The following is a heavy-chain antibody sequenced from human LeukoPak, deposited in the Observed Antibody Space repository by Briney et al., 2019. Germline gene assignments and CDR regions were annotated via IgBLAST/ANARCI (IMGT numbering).Heavy chain of an antibody. CDR2: MNPNSGNT. CDR3: ARLFHYYGSGIYYYYTMDV. CDR1: GYTFTSYD. J-gene: IGHJ6*03. D-gene: IGHD3-10*01. V-gene: IGHV1-8*01. Sequence: ASVKVSCKASGYTFTSYDINWVRQATGQGLEWMGWMNPNSGNTGYAQKFQGRVTMTRNTSISTAYMELSSLRSEDTAVYYCARLFHYYGSGIYYYYTMDVWGKGTTVTISS.